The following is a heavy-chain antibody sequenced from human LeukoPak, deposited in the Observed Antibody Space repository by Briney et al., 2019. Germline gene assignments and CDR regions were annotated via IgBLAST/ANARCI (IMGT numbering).Heavy chain of an antibody. D-gene: IGHD5/OR15-5a*01. Sequence: SQTLSLTCAVSGGSISSGGYSWSWIRQPPGKGLEWIGYIYHSGSTYYNPSLKSRVTISVDRSKHQFSLKLSSVTAADTAVYYCARSVYDGDAFDIWGQGTMVTVSS. CDR2: IYHSGST. CDR1: GGSISSGGYS. J-gene: IGHJ3*02. V-gene: IGHV4-30-2*01. CDR3: ARSVYDGDAFDI.